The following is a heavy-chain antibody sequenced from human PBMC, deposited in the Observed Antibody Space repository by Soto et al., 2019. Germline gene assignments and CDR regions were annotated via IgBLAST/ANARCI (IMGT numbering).Heavy chain of an antibody. CDR1: GVTMSYGGYS. Sequence: LTCSFSGVTMSYGGYSWSCIRQSPGKGLEWICYISHLETTYYNPSFKGRCSFSIPRTRIKLSLSLISMAAADKAVYYCARGGGYVSFDFWGQGIQV. J-gene: IGHJ4*03. CDR2: ISHLETT. CDR3: ARGGGYVSFDF. D-gene: IGHD2-15*01. V-gene: IGHV4-30-2*06.